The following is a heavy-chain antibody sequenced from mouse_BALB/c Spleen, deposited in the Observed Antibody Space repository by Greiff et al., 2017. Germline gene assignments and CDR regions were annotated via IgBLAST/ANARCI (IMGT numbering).Heavy chain of an antibody. CDR1: GFTFSSYG. D-gene: IGHD2-3*01. CDR3: ARHDGFY. Sequence: DVHLVESGGDLVKPGGSLKLSCAASGFTFSSYGMSWVRQTPDKRLEWVATISSGGSYTYYPDSVKGRFTISRDNAKNTLYLQMSSLKSEDTAMYYCARHDGFYWGQGTSVTVSS. J-gene: IGHJ4*01. V-gene: IGHV5-6*01. CDR2: ISSGGSYT.